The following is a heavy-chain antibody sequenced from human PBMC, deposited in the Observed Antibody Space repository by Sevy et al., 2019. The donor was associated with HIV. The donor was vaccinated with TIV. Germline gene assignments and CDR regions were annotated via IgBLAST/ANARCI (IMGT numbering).Heavy chain of an antibody. Sequence: GGSLRLSCAASGFTVSSNYMSWVRQAPGKGLEWVSVIYSGGSTYYADSVKGRFTISRDNSKNTLYLQMNSLRAEDTAVYYCARTFGEFLDGYFDYWGQGTLVTVSS. CDR2: IYSGGST. D-gene: IGHD3-10*01. V-gene: IGHV3-66*02. CDR1: GFTVSSNY. J-gene: IGHJ4*02. CDR3: ARTFGEFLDGYFDY.